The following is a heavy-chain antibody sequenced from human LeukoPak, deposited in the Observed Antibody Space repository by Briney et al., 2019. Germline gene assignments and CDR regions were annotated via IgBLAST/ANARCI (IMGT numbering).Heavy chain of an antibody. Sequence: GGSLRLSCAASGLTFSSYAMSWVRQAPGKGLEWVSAIGGSGGSTYYADSVKGRFTISRDNSKNTLYLQMNSLRAEDTAVYYCAKDGTSSWQDKYFQHWGQGTLVTVSS. CDR2: IGGSGGST. CDR1: GLTFSSYA. V-gene: IGHV3-23*01. J-gene: IGHJ1*01. CDR3: AKDGTSSWQDKYFQH. D-gene: IGHD6-13*01.